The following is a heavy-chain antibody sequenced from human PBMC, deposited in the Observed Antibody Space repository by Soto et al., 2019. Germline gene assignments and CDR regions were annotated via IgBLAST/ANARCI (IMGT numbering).Heavy chain of an antibody. J-gene: IGHJ4*02. CDR1: GFTFSDYY. CDR3: ARVISGDGYSFDY. V-gene: IGHV3-72*01. CDR2: TRNRADSYTT. D-gene: IGHD5-18*01. Sequence: GGSLRLSCVASGFTFSDYYMDWVRQAPGKGLEWVGHTRNRADSYTTEYAASVKGRFTISRDDSKNSLYLQMNSLKTEDMAVFYCARVISGDGYSFDYWGQGTLVTVSS.